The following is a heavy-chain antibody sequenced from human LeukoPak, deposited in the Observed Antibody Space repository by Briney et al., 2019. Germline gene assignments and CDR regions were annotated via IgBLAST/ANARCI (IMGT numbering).Heavy chain of an antibody. CDR1: GGTFSSYA. CDR3: AIVAFDSSGLLFVIEP. V-gene: IGHV1-69*05. CDR2: IIPIFGTA. Sequence: ASVKVSCKASGGTFSSYAISWVRQAPGQGLEWMGGIIPIFGTANYAQKFQGRVTITTDESTSTAYMELSSLRSEDTAVYYCAIVAFDSSGLLFVIEPWGQGTLVTVSS. J-gene: IGHJ5*02. D-gene: IGHD3-22*01.